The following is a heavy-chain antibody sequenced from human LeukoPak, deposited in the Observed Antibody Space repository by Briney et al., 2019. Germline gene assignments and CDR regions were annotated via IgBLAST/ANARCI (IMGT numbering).Heavy chain of an antibody. CDR2: ITDSGGST. CDR1: GFTFSSYA. D-gene: IGHD2-2*01. V-gene: IGHV3-23*01. CDR3: AKGCSSTRCDRY. J-gene: IGHJ4*02. Sequence: PGGSLRLSCAASGFTFSSYAMNWVRQAPGNGLEWVSGITDSGGSTYYADSVKGRFTISRDNSKNTLYLQMNSLRAEDTAVYYCAKGCSSTRCDRYWGQGTLVTVSS.